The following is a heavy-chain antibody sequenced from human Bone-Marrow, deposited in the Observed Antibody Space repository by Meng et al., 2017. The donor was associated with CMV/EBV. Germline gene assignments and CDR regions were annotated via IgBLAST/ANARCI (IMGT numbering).Heavy chain of an antibody. CDR3: ARGWGTYYRDDGLDY. J-gene: IGHJ4*02. Sequence: SETLSLTCAISGDSVSSNSAAWNWIRQSPSRGLEWLGRTYYRSKWYNDYAVSVKSRITINPDTSKNQFSLQLNSVTPEDTAVYYCARGWGTYYRDDGLDYWGQGKLVNVYS. CDR1: GDSVSSNSAA. CDR2: TYYRSKWYN. D-gene: IGHD3-22*01. V-gene: IGHV6-1*01.